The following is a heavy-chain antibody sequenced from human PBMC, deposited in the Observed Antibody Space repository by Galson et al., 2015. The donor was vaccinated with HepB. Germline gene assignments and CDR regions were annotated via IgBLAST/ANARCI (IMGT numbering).Heavy chain of an antibody. CDR2: IYYSGST. D-gene: IGHD3-22*01. CDR1: GGSISSYY. V-gene: IGHV4-59*01. CDR3: ARFYYDSSAGDGYYYYMDV. Sequence: SETLSLTCTVSGGSISSYYWSWIRQPPGKGLEWIGYIYYSGSTNYNPSLKSRVTISVDMSKNQFSLKLSSVTAADTAVYYCARFYYDSSAGDGYYYYMDVWGKGTTVTVSS. J-gene: IGHJ6*03.